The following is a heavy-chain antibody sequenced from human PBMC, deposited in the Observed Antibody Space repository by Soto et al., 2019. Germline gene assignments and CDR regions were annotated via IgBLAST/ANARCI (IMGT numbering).Heavy chain of an antibody. V-gene: IGHV1-69*02. Sequence: ASVKVSCKASGGTFSSQTFRWVGQAPGQGLEWMGRIIPVRDLANYAQKFQGRVTITADKSTSTAYMELSSLRSEDTAVYYCASSLRADHYYFYYMDVWGEGTTVTVSS. CDR2: IIPVRDLA. CDR1: GGTFSSQT. J-gene: IGHJ6*03. CDR3: ASSLRADHYYFYYMDV.